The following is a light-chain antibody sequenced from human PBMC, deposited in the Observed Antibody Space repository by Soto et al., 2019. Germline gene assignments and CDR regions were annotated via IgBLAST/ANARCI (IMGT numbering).Light chain of an antibody. Sequence: IQMTQAPSARAGSVGETVKVTCLASQSVSGWLAWYQQKPGEAPKLLIYAASSLQSGVPSRFSGSGSGTEFTLTISSLQPDDFATYYCQNYNSSSEACGQGTKGAIK. CDR3: QNYNSSSEA. CDR1: QSVSGW. V-gene: IGKV1-5*01. J-gene: IGKJ1*01. CDR2: AAS.